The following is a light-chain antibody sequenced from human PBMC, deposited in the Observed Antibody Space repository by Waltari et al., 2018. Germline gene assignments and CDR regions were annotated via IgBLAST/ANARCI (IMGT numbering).Light chain of an antibody. Sequence: EIVLTQSPGTLSLSPGERATLSCRASQSVSRTLAWYQQKPGQAPQRLIYGASIRATGIQERFTGSGSGTDFSLAIRSLEQEDVTIYSCQQYVRLPATFGQGTKVEIK. CDR3: QQYVRLPAT. CDR1: QSVSRT. V-gene: IGKV3-20*01. J-gene: IGKJ1*01. CDR2: GAS.